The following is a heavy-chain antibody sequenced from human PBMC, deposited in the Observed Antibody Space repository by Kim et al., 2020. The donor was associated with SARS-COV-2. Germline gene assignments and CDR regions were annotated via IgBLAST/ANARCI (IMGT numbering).Heavy chain of an antibody. Sequence: AAPVKGRFTISRDDSKNTLYLQMNSLKTEDTAVYYCTTDRVAAAGEYFQHWGQGTLVTVSS. J-gene: IGHJ1*01. V-gene: IGHV3-15*01. D-gene: IGHD6-13*01. CDR3: TTDRVAAAGEYFQH.